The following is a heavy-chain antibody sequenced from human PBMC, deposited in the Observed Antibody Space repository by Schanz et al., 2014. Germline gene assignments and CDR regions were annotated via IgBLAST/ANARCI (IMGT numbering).Heavy chain of an antibody. CDR1: GYTFTSYY. D-gene: IGHD3-10*01. CDR3: VRDAGWAFGDYHGMDV. V-gene: IGHV1-18*04. J-gene: IGHJ6*02. Sequence: QVQLVQSGAEVKKPGASVKVSCKASGYTFTSYYMHWVRQAPGQGLEWMGWISAYNGHTTYAQKFQGRVTMTADKSTSTAYMELSSLRSEDTAVYYCVRDAGWAFGDYHGMDVWGQGTSVTVSS. CDR2: ISAYNGHT.